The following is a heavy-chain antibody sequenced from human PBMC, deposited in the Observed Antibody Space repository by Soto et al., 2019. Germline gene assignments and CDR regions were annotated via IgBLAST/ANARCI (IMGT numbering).Heavy chain of an antibody. CDR1: GFSLSDHY. Sequence: GGSLRLSCAASGFSLSDHYMDWVRQAPGKGLEWLGRTRNKPNSYTTEYAASVKGRFIISRDDSKNSLYLQMSSLKTEDTAMYYCVRSYYYDNSPYFLDYWGQGSLVTVSS. CDR2: TRNKPNSYTT. CDR3: VRSYYYDNSPYFLDY. J-gene: IGHJ4*02. V-gene: IGHV3-72*01. D-gene: IGHD3-22*01.